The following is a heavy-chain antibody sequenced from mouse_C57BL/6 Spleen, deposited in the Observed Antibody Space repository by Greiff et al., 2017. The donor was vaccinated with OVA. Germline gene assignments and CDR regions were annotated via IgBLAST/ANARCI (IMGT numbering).Heavy chain of an antibody. V-gene: IGHV1-26*01. CDR2: INPNNGGT. J-gene: IGHJ1*03. CDR1: GYTFTDYY. Sequence: EVQLQQSGPELVKPGASVKISCKASGYTFTDYYMNWVKQSHGKSLEWIGDINPNNGGTSYNQKFKGKATLTVDKSSSTAYMELRSLTSEDSAVYYCARGGANWDAYFDVWGTGTTVTVSS. CDR3: ARGGANWDAYFDV. D-gene: IGHD4-1*01.